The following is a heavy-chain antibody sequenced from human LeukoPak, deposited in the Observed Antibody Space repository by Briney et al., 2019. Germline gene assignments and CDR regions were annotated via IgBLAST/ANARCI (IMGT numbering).Heavy chain of an antibody. CDR2: IKYDGSEE. CDR3: ARDIEAAGLFLDY. J-gene: IGHJ4*02. Sequence: GGSLRLSCAASGFTFSSYWMTWVRQAPGKGLEWAANIKYDGSEEDYMDSVKGRFTISRDNAKNSLYLQMNSLRAEDTAVYYCARDIEAAGLFLDYWGQGTLVTVSS. V-gene: IGHV3-7*01. D-gene: IGHD6-13*01. CDR1: GFTFSSYW.